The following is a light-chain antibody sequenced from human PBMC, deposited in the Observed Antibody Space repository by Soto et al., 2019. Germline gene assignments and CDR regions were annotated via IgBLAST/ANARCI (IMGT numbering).Light chain of an antibody. CDR2: DVS. CDR1: SSDVGGYNY. J-gene: IGLJ1*01. V-gene: IGLV2-14*03. Sequence: QSVLTQPASVSVAPGQSINISCTGTSSDVGGYNYVSWYQHHPGKAPKLIIYDVSNRPSGVSNPFSGSKSGNTASLTISGLQPEDEADYYCSSYTTSNTRQIVFGTGTKVTVL. CDR3: SSYTTSNTRQIV.